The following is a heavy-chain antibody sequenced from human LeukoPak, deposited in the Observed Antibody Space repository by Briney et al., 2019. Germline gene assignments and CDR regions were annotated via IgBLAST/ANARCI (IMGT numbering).Heavy chain of an antibody. CDR2: ISYDGSNK. J-gene: IGHJ4*02. CDR3: ARGGVWGNYRPSSFDY. D-gene: IGHD3-16*02. CDR1: GFTVNNYA. Sequence: GGSLRLSCAASGFTVNNYAMHWVSQAPGKGLEWVAFISYDGSNKYYADSVKGRFTISRDNSKNTLYLQMNSLRAEDTAVYYCARGGVWGNYRPSSFDYWGQGTLVTVSS. V-gene: IGHV3-30-3*01.